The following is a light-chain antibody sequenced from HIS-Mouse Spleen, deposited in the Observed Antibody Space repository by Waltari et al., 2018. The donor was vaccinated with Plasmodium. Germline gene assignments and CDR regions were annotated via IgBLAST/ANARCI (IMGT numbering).Light chain of an antibody. V-gene: IGLV3-1*01. CDR3: QACDSSTVL. Sequence: SYELTQPPSVSVSPGQTASITCSGDKLGDKYVCWYQQKPGQSPVLVIYQESKGPSAITHRFPVSNSRKTAPLTLSLSQAMDEADYYYQACDSSTVLFCGGTKLTVL. CDR1: KLGDKY. J-gene: IGLJ2*01. CDR2: QES.